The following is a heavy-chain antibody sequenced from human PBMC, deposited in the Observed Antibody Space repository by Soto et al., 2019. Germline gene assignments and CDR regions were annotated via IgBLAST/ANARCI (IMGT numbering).Heavy chain of an antibody. V-gene: IGHV3-15*07. CDR1: GFTFSNAW. Sequence: PGGSLRLSCAASGFTFSNAWMNWVRQAPGKGLEWVGRIKSKTDGGTTDYAAPVKGRFTISRDDSKNTLYLQMNSLRAEDTAVYYCARTLTADAFDIWGQGTMVTVSS. CDR2: IKSKTDGGTT. D-gene: IGHD7-27*01. J-gene: IGHJ3*02. CDR3: ARTLTADAFDI.